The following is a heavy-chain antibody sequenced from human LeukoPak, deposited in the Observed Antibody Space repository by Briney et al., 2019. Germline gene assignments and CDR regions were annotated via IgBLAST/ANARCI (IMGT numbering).Heavy chain of an antibody. CDR1: GFTFSSYG. J-gene: IGHJ3*02. V-gene: IGHV3-30*18. CDR2: ISYDGSNK. Sequence: PGGSLRLSCAASGFTFSSYGMHWVRQAPGKGLEWVAVISYDGSNKYYADSVKGRSTISRDNSKNTLYLQMNSLRAEDTAVYYCAKDHGSGWYPDAFDIWGQGTMVTVSS. CDR3: AKDHGSGWYPDAFDI. D-gene: IGHD6-19*01.